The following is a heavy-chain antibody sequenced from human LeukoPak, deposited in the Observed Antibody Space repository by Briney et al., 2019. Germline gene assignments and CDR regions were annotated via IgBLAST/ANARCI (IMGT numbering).Heavy chain of an antibody. CDR2: SSSSGSTI. CDR1: GFSFSHYY. CDR3: ARDPRYCTNGVCFKGFDP. J-gene: IGHJ5*02. D-gene: IGHD2-8*01. V-gene: IGHV3-11*01. Sequence: PGGSLRLSCVASGFSFSHYYMSWIRQAPGKGLEWVSYSSSSGSTIYYADSVKGRFTISRDNAKNSLYLQMNSLRAEDTAVYYCARDPRYCTNGVCFKGFDPWGQGTLVTVSS.